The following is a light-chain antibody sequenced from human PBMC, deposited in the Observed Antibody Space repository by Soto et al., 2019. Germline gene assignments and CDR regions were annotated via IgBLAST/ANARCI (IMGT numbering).Light chain of an antibody. CDR2: DVS. CDR1: SSDVGGYNY. Sequence: QSVLTQPASVSASPGQSITISCTGTSSDVGGYNYVSWYQQHPGKAPKLMIYDVSSRPSGVSDRFSGSKSGNTASLTISGLQAEDEADYSCSSYTSSSTHVFGTGTKLTVL. J-gene: IGLJ1*01. CDR3: SSYTSSSTHV. V-gene: IGLV2-14*01.